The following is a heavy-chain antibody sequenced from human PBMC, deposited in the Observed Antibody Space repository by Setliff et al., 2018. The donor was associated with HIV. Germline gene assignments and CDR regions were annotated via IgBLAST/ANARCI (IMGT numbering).Heavy chain of an antibody. CDR1: GDSITSSDSC. D-gene: IGHD3-22*01. CDR2: VYYSGST. J-gene: IGHJ4*02. Sequence: PSETLSLTCTVSGDSITSSDSCWGWIRQPPGKGLEWIGSVYYSGSTYYNPSLKSRVIISLDTSKKQVSLKVTSVTAADTALYYCARHLDTSANYFTPFFDYWGQATLVTVSS. CDR3: ARHLDTSANYFTPFFDY. V-gene: IGHV4-39*07.